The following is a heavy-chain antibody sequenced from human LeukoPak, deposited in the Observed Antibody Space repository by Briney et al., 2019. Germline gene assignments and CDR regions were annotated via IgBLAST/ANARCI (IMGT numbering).Heavy chain of an antibody. D-gene: IGHD3-22*01. Sequence: GGSLRLSCAASGFTVSSNYMSWVRQAPGKGLEWVSVIYSGGSTYYADSVKGRLTISRDNSKNTLYLQMNSLRAEDTAVYYCARDPHGYYDSSGYSLGYWGQGTLVTVSS. V-gene: IGHV3-53*01. J-gene: IGHJ4*02. CDR2: IYSGGST. CDR3: ARDPHGYYDSSGYSLGY. CDR1: GFTVSSNY.